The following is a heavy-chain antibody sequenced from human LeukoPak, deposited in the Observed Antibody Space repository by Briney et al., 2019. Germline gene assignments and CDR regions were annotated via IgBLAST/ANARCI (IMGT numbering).Heavy chain of an antibody. CDR3: ARGFGGSGWYSRYYYMDV. CDR1: GGTFRSYA. Sequence: SVKVSCKASGGTFRSYAISWVRQAPGQGLEWMGGIIPIFGTANYAQKFRGRVTITADESTSTAYMELSSLRSEDTAVYYCARGFGGSGWYSRYYYMDVWGKGTTVTVSS. CDR2: IIPIFGTA. V-gene: IGHV1-69*13. D-gene: IGHD6-19*01. J-gene: IGHJ6*03.